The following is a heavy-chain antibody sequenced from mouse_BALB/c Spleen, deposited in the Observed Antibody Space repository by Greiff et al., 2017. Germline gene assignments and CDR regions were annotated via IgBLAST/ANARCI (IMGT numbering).Heavy chain of an antibody. D-gene: IGHD2-2*01. J-gene: IGHJ4*01. CDR1: GYTFTGYY. Sequence: LVKPGASVKIPCKASGYTFTGYYMHWVKQSHGKSLEWIGYISCYNGATSYNQKFKGKATFTVDTSSSTAYMQFNSLTSEDSAVYYCARTLYGYRAMDYWGQGTSVTVSS. V-gene: IGHV1S34*01. CDR3: ARTLYGYRAMDY. CDR2: ISCYNGAT.